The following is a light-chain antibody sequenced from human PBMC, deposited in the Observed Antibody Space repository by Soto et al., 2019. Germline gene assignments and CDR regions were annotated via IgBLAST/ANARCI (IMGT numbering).Light chain of an antibody. CDR3: SSYTSSSTEV. V-gene: IGLV2-14*01. Sequence: QSVLTQPASVSGSPGQSITISCTGTSSDIGGYNYVSWYQQHPGKVPKLIIYEVSNRPSGVSNRFSGSKSGNTASLTIFGLQTEDDADYYCSSYTSSSTEVFGGGTKLTVL. J-gene: IGLJ3*02. CDR1: SSDIGGYNY. CDR2: EVS.